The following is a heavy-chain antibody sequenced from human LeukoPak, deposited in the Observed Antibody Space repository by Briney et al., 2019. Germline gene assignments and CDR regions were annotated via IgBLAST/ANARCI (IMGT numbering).Heavy chain of an antibody. CDR2: INHSGST. CDR3: ATSYDSSGYYYDEAFDI. Sequence: SETLSLTCAVYGGSFSGYYWSWIRQPPGKGLEWIGEINHSGSTNYNPSLKSRVTISVDTSKNQFSLKLSSVTAADTAVYYCATSYDSSGYYYDEAFDIWGQGTMVTVSS. CDR1: GGSFSGYY. V-gene: IGHV4-34*01. D-gene: IGHD3-22*01. J-gene: IGHJ3*02.